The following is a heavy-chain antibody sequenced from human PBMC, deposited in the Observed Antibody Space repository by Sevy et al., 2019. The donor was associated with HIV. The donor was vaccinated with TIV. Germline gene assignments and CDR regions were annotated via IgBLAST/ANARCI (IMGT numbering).Heavy chain of an antibody. Sequence: GGSLRLSCAASGFTFSSYSMNWVRQAPGKGLEWVSFISSSSSYIYYADSVKGRFTISRDNAKNSLYLQMKSLRAGDKALYFCAGDPSRLEMSFFDYWGQGTLVTVS. V-gene: IGHV3-21*06. CDR1: GFTFSSYS. J-gene: IGHJ4*02. CDR2: ISSSSSYI. CDR3: AGDPSRLEMSFFDY.